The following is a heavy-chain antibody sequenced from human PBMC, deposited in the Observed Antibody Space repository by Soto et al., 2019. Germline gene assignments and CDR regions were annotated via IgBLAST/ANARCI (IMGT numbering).Heavy chain of an antibody. CDR2: IKQDGSQQ. D-gene: IGHD3-3*01. V-gene: IGHV3-7*01. Sequence: ETLSLTCAVYGGSFSGYYWSWIRQPPGKGLEWVANIKQDGSQQYYGDSVKGRFTISRDNSRDSLYLQISSLRDDDTAVYYCARDITRPGHYHVITGIFDFWGQGTLVTVSS. J-gene: IGHJ4*02. CDR3: ARDITRPGHYHVITGIFDF. CDR1: GGSFSGYY.